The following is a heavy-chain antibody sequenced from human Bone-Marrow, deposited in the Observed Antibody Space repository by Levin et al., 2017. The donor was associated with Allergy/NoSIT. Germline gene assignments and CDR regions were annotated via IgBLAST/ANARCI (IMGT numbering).Heavy chain of an antibody. J-gene: IGHJ4*02. Sequence: SQTLSLPCIVSGVSMSSSLYSWGWLRQTPGKGLEWIGNVFYSGSTYYNPSLKSRVTISVDTSNNQFSLKLRSVTAADSAVYYCATSGTTDYVWGSWRRYYFDNWGQGTLVTVSS. CDR1: GVSMSSSLYS. CDR3: ATSGTTDYVWGSWRRYYFDN. D-gene: IGHD3-16*01. V-gene: IGHV4-39*01. CDR2: VFYSGST.